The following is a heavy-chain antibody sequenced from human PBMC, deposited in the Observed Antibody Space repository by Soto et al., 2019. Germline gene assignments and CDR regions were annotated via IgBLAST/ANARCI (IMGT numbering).Heavy chain of an antibody. Sequence: QVQLVESGGGVVQPGRSLRLSCAASGFTFSSYGMHWVRQAPGKGLEWVAVISYDGSNKYYADSVKGRFTISRDNSKNTLYLQMNSRRAEDTAVYYCAKDQSSVTTEYDAFDIWGQGTMVTVSS. CDR1: GFTFSSYG. V-gene: IGHV3-30*18. CDR2: ISYDGSNK. D-gene: IGHD3-22*01. J-gene: IGHJ3*02. CDR3: AKDQSSVTTEYDAFDI.